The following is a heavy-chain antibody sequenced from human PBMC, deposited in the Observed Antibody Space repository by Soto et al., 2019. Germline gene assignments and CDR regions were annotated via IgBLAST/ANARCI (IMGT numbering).Heavy chain of an antibody. CDR1: GYSFSSYW. Sequence: GESLKISCKGSGYSFSSYWISWVRQMPGKGLQWMGTIDPSDSYTSYSPSFQGHVTISTDKSLSTAYLQWSSLKASDTATYYCARRLSVTKAGVNAYYYYGLDVWGQGTTVTVSS. D-gene: IGHD4-4*01. V-gene: IGHV5-10-1*01. CDR3: ARRLSVTKAGVNAYYYYGLDV. CDR2: IDPSDSYT. J-gene: IGHJ6*02.